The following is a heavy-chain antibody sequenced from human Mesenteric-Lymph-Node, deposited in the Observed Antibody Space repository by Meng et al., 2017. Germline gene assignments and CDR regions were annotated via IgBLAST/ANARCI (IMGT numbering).Heavy chain of an antibody. CDR2: IYWDDDK. J-gene: IGHJ4*02. Sequence: TFKESVPTLVKPTQTLTLTCTFSGFSITTSGVGVGWIRQPPGKALEWLALIYWDDDKRYNPSLKSRLTITRDTSETQVVLTMTNMDPMDTATYYCARAYYYGDSGYYYLDYWGQGSLVTVSS. CDR1: GFSITTSGVG. D-gene: IGHD3-22*01. CDR3: ARAYYYGDSGYYYLDY. V-gene: IGHV2-5*02.